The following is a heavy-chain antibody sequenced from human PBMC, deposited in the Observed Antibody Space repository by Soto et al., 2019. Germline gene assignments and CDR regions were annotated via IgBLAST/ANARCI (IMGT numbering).Heavy chain of an antibody. D-gene: IGHD1-26*01. CDR2: ISGSGGST. Sequence: GGSLRLSCAASGFTFSSYAMSWVRQAPGKGLGWVSAISGSGGSTYYADSVKGRFTISRDNSKNTLYLQMNSLRAEDTAVYYCAKTMGGSYPYYYYYGMDVWGQGTTVTVSS. CDR1: GFTFSSYA. CDR3: AKTMGGSYPYYYYYGMDV. V-gene: IGHV3-23*01. J-gene: IGHJ6*02.